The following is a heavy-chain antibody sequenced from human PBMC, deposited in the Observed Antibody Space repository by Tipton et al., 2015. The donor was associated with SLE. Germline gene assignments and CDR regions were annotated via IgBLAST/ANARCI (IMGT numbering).Heavy chain of an antibody. CDR2: IYYSGIA. CDR3: VRLELPATKADY. V-gene: IGHV4-31*03. D-gene: IGHD5-24*01. Sequence: TLSLTCTVSGGSISSGGYYWSWIRQHPGKGLEWIGNIYYSGIAYYNPSLQSRLTISVDTSKNQFSLSLSSVTAADTAVYYCVRLELPATKADYWGPGTLVTVSS. CDR1: GGSISSGGYY. J-gene: IGHJ4*02.